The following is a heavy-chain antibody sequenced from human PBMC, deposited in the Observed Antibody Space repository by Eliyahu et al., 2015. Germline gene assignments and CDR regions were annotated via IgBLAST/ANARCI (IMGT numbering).Heavy chain of an antibody. CDR3: ARRAVXQYYFDY. D-gene: IGHD2/OR15-2a*01. CDR1: GFSLSTSGVA. Sequence: QITLKESGPTLMNPTQTLTLTCTFSGFSLSTSGVAVGWFRQPPGKALEWLALIQWDDNKHHDPSLQTRLAITRDPSRSQVVLTLSNLDPGDTATYFCARRAVXQYYFDYWGQGIRVTVSS. CDR2: IQWDDNK. J-gene: IGHJ4*02. V-gene: IGHV2-5*05.